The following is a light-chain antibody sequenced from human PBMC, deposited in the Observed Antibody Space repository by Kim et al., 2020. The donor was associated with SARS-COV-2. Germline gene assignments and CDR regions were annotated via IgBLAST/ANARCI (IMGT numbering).Light chain of an antibody. J-gene: IGKJ4*01. V-gene: IGKV1-5*01. CDR3: QQYKRYPLT. CDR1: QSIARC. Sequence: ASVGDRVTITCRASQSIARCLAWYQQKPGKAPKLLISYASTLQGGVPSRFSGSGSGTEFTLTITSLQPDDFATYYCQQYKRYPLTFGGGTKVDIK. CDR2: YAS.